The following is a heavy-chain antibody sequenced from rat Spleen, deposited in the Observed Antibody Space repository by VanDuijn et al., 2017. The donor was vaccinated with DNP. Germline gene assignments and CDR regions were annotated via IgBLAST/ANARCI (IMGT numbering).Heavy chain of an antibody. D-gene: IGHD1-11*01. J-gene: IGHJ2*01. CDR2: IIYDGSGA. CDR1: GFIFSDYA. V-gene: IGHV5S10*01. Sequence: EVQLVESGGGLVQPGNSLRLSCAASGFIFSDYAMAWVRQSPKMGLVWVATIIYDGSGAFYRDSVTGRFTISRDFAKSTLYLQMDSLRSEDSATYCCTTRGIYGGYDYWGQGVMVTVSS. CDR3: TTRGIYGGYDY.